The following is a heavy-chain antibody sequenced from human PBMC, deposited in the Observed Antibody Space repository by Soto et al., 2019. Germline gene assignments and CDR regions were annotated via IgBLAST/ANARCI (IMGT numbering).Heavy chain of an antibody. V-gene: IGHV5-51*01. CDR1: GYRFTSCW. CDR2: FSPGDSDT. Sequence: GESLKISCKGFGYRFTSCWIGWVRQVPGKGLEWMGIFSPGDSDTRYSPSFQGQVTISADKSISTAYLQWSSLKASDTAIYYCAISSVAAAGFDDWGQGTAVTVSS. J-gene: IGHJ4*02. CDR3: AISSVAAAGFDD. D-gene: IGHD6-25*01.